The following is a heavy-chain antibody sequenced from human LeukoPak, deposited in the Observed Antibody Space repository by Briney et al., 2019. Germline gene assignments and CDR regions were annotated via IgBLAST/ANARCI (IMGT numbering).Heavy chain of an antibody. V-gene: IGHV1-2*02. CDR1: GYTFTSYA. Sequence: GASVKVSCKASGYTFTSYAMNWVRQAPGQGLEWMGWINPNSGGTNYAQKFQGRVTMTRDTSISTAYMELSRLRSDDTAVYYCAREPEDDYGEQRLFDYWGQGTLVTVSS. D-gene: IGHD4-17*01. CDR3: AREPEDDYGEQRLFDY. J-gene: IGHJ4*02. CDR2: INPNSGGT.